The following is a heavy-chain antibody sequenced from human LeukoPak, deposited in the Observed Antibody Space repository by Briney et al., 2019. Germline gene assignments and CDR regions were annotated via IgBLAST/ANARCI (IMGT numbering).Heavy chain of an antibody. CDR3: ARSHAQKWSGYSL. V-gene: IGHV4-59*01. D-gene: IGHD3-3*01. CDR1: GGSISSYY. J-gene: IGHJ4*02. CDR2: IYYSGST. Sequence: SETLSLTCTVSGGSISSYYWSWIRQPPGKRLECIGYIYYSGSTNYNPSLKSRVTISVDTSKNQFSLKLTSVTAADTAVYFCARSHAQKWSGYSLWGQGTLVTVSS.